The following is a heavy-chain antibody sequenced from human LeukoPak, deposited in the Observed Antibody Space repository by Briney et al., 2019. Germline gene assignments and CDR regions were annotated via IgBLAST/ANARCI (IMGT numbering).Heavy chain of an antibody. V-gene: IGHV3-30*04. CDR3: AEEVRTSGRAGIFGY. D-gene: IGHD2-2*01. Sequence: GRSLRLSCVPSTFTFSNSVMHWVRQAPGKGLEWVSGISIDGNGKYYADSVRGRITISRDNSKNTLYLEMNSLSAEDTAVYYCAEEVRTSGRAGIFGYWGQGTLVTVSS. CDR2: ISIDGNGK. J-gene: IGHJ4*02. CDR1: TFTFSNSV.